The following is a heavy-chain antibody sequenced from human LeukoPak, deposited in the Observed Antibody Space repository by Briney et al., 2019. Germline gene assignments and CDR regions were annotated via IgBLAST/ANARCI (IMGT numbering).Heavy chain of an antibody. CDR1: GFTFSSYG. CDR3: AKGSKAVVFTRDHYMDV. V-gene: IGHV3-30*02. CDR2: IRYDGSGK. D-gene: IGHD3-22*01. J-gene: IGHJ6*03. Sequence: PGGSLRLSCVVSGFTFSSYGMHWVRQAPGKGLEWVAFIRYDGSGKYYADSVKGRFTISRDNSKSTLYLQMNSLRAEDTAVYYCAKGSKAVVFTRDHYMDVWGKGTTVTFSS.